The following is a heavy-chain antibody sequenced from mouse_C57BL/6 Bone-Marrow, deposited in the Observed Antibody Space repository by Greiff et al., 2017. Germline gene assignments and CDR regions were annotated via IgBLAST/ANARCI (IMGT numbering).Heavy chain of an antibody. D-gene: IGHD1-1*01. CDR1: GFTFSDYY. J-gene: IGHJ2*01. CDR3: ARHYYGSSFDY. V-gene: IGHV5-12*01. Sequence: EVKLVESGGGLVQPGGSLKLSCAASGFTFSDYYMYWVRQTPEKRLEWVAYISNGGGSTYYPDTVKGRFTISRDNAKNTLYLQMSRLTSEDTAMYYCARHYYGSSFDYWGQGTTLTVSS. CDR2: ISNGGGST.